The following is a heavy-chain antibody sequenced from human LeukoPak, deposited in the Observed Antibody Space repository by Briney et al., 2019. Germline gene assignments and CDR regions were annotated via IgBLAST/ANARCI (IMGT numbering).Heavy chain of an antibody. CDR1: GGSISSYY. V-gene: IGHV4-59*01. Sequence: PSETLSLTCTVSGGSISSYYWSWIRQPPGKGLEWIGYIYYSGSTNYNPSLKSRVTISVDTSKNQFSLKLSSVTAADTAVYYCARVPRTSAAAGTGGAFDIWGQGTMVTVSS. D-gene: IGHD6-13*01. J-gene: IGHJ3*02. CDR3: ARVPRTSAAAGTGGAFDI. CDR2: IYYSGST.